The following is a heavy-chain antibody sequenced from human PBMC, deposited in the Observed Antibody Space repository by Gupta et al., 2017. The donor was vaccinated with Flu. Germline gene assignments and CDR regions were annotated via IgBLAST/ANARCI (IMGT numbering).Heavy chain of an antibody. CDR3: AKPSQSGYYLEDAFDI. Sequence: EVQLVESGGGLVQPGRSLRLSCAASGFTFDDYAMHWVRQAPGKGLEGVSGISWNSGSIGYADSVKGRFTISRDNAKNSLYLQMNSLRAEDTALYYCAKPSQSGYYLEDAFDIWGQGTMVTVSS. CDR2: ISWNSGSI. J-gene: IGHJ3*02. CDR1: GFTFDDYA. V-gene: IGHV3-9*01. D-gene: IGHD3-9*01.